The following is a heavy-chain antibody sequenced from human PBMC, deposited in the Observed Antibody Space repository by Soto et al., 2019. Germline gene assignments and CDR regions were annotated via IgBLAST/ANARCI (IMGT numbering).Heavy chain of an antibody. CDR3: AIPLRPTTERWLQGRPEPLDY. CDR1: GFTFSSYA. CDR2: ISGSGGST. D-gene: IGHD5-12*01. J-gene: IGHJ4*02. V-gene: IGHV3-23*01. Sequence: GGSLRLSCAASGFTFSSYAMSWVRQAPGKGLEWVSAISGSGGSTYYADSVKGRFTISRDNSKNTLYLQMNSLRAEDTAVYYCAIPLRPTTERWLQGRPEPLDYWGQGTLVTVSS.